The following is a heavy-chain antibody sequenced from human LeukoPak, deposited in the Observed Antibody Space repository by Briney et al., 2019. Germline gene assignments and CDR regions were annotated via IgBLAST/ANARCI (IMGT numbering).Heavy chain of an antibody. CDR1: GFTFDDHG. J-gene: IGHJ4*02. V-gene: IGHV3-20*04. D-gene: IGHD1-1*01. Sequence: GGSLRLSCIASGFTFDDHGMSWVRQAPGKGLEWVSNINWNGGSTGYVDSVKGRFTISRENGKNSLYLRMNNLRVEDTAFYYCARDVSWGTSYFDYWGQGILVTVSS. CDR3: ARDVSWGTSYFDY. CDR2: INWNGGST.